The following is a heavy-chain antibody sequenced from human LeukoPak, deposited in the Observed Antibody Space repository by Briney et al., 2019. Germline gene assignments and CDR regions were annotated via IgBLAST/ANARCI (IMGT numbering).Heavy chain of an antibody. CDR2: IYYSGST. D-gene: IGHD3-10*01. V-gene: IGHV4-31*03. J-gene: IGHJ3*02. CDR3: ARGRSRITSRDAFDI. Sequence: SETLSLTCTVSGGSISSGGYYWSWIRQHPGKGLEWIGYIYYSGSTYYNPSLKSRVTISVDTSKNQFSLKPSSVTAADTAVYYCARGRSRITSRDAFDIWGQGTMVTVSS. CDR1: GGSISSGGYY.